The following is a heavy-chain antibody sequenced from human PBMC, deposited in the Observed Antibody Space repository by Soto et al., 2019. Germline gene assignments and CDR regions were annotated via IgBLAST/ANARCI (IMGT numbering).Heavy chain of an antibody. D-gene: IGHD3-22*01. J-gene: IGHJ4*02. V-gene: IGHV3-23*01. CDR2: ISGSGTRT. Sequence: EVQLLESGGGLVQPGGSLRLSCAASGFIFNNYAMSWVRQAPGKGLEWVSAISGSGTRTYYADAVKGRFTISRDHSNSTLYLQMNRLVAEDKAIYYCALWAEVSHVYFDYCVRGPLVTVSS. CDR3: ALWAEVSHVYFDY. CDR1: GFIFNNYA.